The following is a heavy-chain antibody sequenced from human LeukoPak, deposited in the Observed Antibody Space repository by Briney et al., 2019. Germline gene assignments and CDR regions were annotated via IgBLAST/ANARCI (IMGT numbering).Heavy chain of an antibody. CDR3: AKGRSGIAAAGLNY. CDR1: GFTFSSYA. J-gene: IGHJ4*02. CDR2: ISGSSDIT. D-gene: IGHD6-13*01. V-gene: IGHV3-23*01. Sequence: GGSLRLSCAASGFTFSSYAMSWVRQAPGKGLEWVSVISGSSDITYYADSVKGRFIISRDNSKNTLYLQMNSLRAEDTAVYYCAKGRSGIAAAGLNYWGQGTLVTVSS.